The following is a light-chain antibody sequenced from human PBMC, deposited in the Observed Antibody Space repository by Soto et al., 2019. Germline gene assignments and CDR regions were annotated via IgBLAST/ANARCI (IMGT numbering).Light chain of an antibody. CDR3: QQYGSSPLT. CDR1: QSVSSSP. V-gene: IGKV3-20*01. J-gene: IGKJ4*01. CDR2: GAS. Sequence: EIVLTQSPGTLSLSPGERATLSCRASQSVSSSPVAWYQQKPGQAPRLLIYGASSRATGIPDRFSGSGSGTDFTLTISRLEPEDFAVYYCQQYGSSPLTFGGGTKVEIK.